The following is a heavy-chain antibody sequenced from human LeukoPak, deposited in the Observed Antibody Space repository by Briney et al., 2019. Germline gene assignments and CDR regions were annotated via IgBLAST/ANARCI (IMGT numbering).Heavy chain of an antibody. CDR2: MNPNSGNT. J-gene: IGHJ3*02. CDR3: AGSSWGDDAFDI. D-gene: IGHD6-13*01. Sequence: ASARVSCKASGYTFTSYDINWVRQATGQGLEWMGWMNPNSGNTGYAQKFQGRVTITRNTSISTAYMELSSLRSEDTAVYYCAGSSWGDDAFDIWGQGTMVTVSS. CDR1: GYTFTSYD. V-gene: IGHV1-8*03.